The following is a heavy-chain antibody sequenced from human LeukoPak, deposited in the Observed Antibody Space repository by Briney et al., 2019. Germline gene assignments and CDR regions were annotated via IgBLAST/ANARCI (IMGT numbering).Heavy chain of an antibody. D-gene: IGHD6-19*01. CDR1: GFTFSNAW. CDR3: AKTSQYSSGWFDY. J-gene: IGHJ4*02. Sequence: GSLRLSCAGSGFTFSNAWMTWVRQAPGKGLEWVSTISGSGGSTYYVDSVKGRFTISRDNSRNTLDIEMNSLRPEDTAVYYCAKTSQYSSGWFDYWGQGTLVTVSS. CDR2: ISGSGGST. V-gene: IGHV3-23*01.